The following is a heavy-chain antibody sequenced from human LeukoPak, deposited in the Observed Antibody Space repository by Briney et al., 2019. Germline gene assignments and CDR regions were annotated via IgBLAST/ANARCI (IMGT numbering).Heavy chain of an antibody. J-gene: IGHJ2*01. Sequence: GGSLRLSCAASGFTFSSYSMNWVRQAPGKGLEWVSSISSSSSYIYYADSVKGRFTISRDNAKNSLYLQMNSLRAEDTAVYYCARSGNTGRNWYFDLWGRGTLVTVSS. CDR2: ISSSSSYI. V-gene: IGHV3-21*01. CDR1: GFTFSSYS. D-gene: IGHD3-10*01. CDR3: ARSGNTGRNWYFDL.